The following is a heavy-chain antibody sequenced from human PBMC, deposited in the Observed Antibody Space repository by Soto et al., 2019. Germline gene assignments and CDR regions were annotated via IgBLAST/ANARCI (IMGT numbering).Heavy chain of an antibody. D-gene: IGHD4-17*01. Sequence: GGSLRLSCAASGFTFSSYAMHWVRQAPGKGLEWVAVISYDGSNKYYADSVKGRFTISRDNSKNTLYLQMNSLRAEDTAVYYCARGLSGDYYYYYGMDVWGQGTTVTVSS. V-gene: IGHV3-30-3*01. CDR3: ARGLSGDYYYYYGMDV. J-gene: IGHJ6*02. CDR2: ISYDGSNK. CDR1: GFTFSSYA.